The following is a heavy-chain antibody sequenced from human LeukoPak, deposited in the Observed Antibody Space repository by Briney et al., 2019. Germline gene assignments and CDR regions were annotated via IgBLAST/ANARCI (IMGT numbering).Heavy chain of an antibody. D-gene: IGHD3-9*01. J-gene: IGHJ3*02. Sequence: GGSLRLSCAASRFTFSSYAMSWVRQAPGKGLEWVSAISGSGGSTYYADSVKGRFTISRDNSKNTLYLQMNSLRAEDTAVYYCAKAYYDILTGYYAPDAFDIWGQGTMVTVSS. CDR1: RFTFSSYA. CDR2: ISGSGGST. CDR3: AKAYYDILTGYYAPDAFDI. V-gene: IGHV3-23*01.